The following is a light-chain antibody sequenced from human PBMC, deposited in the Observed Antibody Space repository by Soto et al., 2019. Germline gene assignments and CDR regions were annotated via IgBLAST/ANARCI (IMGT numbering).Light chain of an antibody. J-gene: IGKJ1*01. CDR3: QHYNSYSEA. Sequence: DIQMTQSPSTVSAYVGDSVTITCRASQSITTWLAWYQQRPGKAPKLLIYKASTLKSGVPSRFSGSGSGTEFTLTISSLQPDDFATYYCQHYNSYSEAFGQGTKGDIK. CDR1: QSITTW. CDR2: KAS. V-gene: IGKV1-5*03.